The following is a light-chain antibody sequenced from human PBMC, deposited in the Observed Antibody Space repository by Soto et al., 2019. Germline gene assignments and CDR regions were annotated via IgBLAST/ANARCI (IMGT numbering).Light chain of an antibody. CDR2: LGS. CDR1: QSLLHSNGYNY. Sequence: DIVVTQSPLSLPVTPGEPASISCRSSQSLLHSNGYNYLDWYLQKPGQSPQLLIYLGSNRASGVPDRFSGSGSGTDFTLRISRVEAEDVGLYYCMQALQAPLTFDQGTKVEI. J-gene: IGKJ1*01. CDR3: MQALQAPLT. V-gene: IGKV2-28*01.